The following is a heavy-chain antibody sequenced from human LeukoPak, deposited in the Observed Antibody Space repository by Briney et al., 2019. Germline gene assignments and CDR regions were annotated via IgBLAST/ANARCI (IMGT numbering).Heavy chain of an antibody. J-gene: IGHJ4*02. CDR1: GYTFTGYY. V-gene: IGHV1-2*02. CDR2: INPNSGGT. Sequence: GESLKISCKGSGYTFTGYYMHWVRQAPGQGLEWMGWINPNSGGTNYAQKFQGRVTMTRDTSISTAYMELSSLRSDDTAVYYCARDRLFFPLRGLRDKTGSADYWGQGTLVTVSS. D-gene: IGHD2-15*01. CDR3: ARDRLFFPLRGLRDKTGSADY.